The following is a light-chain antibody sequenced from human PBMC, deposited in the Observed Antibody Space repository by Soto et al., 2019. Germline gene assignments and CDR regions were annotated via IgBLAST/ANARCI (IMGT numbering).Light chain of an antibody. CDR3: QQDDSFPST. Sequence: ILMAHSSTSLSPSHGDRLTITCRASQSIDNNLNWYQQKPGKAPKLLIYETSILQSGVPSRFSGSGSGTDFTLTINGLQPEDFATYYCQQDDSFPSTFGQGTRLEIK. V-gene: IGKV1-39*01. CDR2: ETS. J-gene: IGKJ5*01. CDR1: QSIDNN.